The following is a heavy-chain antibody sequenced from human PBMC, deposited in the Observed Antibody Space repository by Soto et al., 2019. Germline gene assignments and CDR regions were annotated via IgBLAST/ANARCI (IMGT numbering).Heavy chain of an antibody. D-gene: IGHD6-19*01. Sequence: SETLSLTCTVSGGSISSYYWSWIRQPPGKGLEWIGSIYYSGSTYYNPSLKSRVTISVDTSKNQFSLKLSSVTAADTAVYYCARAAVAGTWFDYYYYYGMDVWGQGTTVTVSS. J-gene: IGHJ6*02. CDR3: ARAAVAGTWFDYYYYYGMDV. V-gene: IGHV4-59*05. CDR1: GGSISSYY. CDR2: IYYSGST.